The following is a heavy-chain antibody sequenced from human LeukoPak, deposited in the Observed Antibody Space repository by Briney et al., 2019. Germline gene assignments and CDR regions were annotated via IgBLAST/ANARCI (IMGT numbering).Heavy chain of an antibody. V-gene: IGHV4-59*08. CDR3: ARTARYYDSSGYPFSLDY. CDR1: GGSISSYY. CDR2: IYYSGST. J-gene: IGHJ4*02. D-gene: IGHD3-22*01. Sequence: SETLSLTCTVSGGSISSYYWSWIRQPPGKGLERIGYIYYSGSTNYNPSLKSRVTISVDTSKNQFSLKLSSVTAADTAVYYCARTARYYDSSGYPFSLDYWGQGTLVTVSS.